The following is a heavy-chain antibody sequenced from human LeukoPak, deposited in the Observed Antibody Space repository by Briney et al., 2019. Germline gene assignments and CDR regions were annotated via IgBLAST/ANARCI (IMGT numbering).Heavy chain of an antibody. CDR3: ARLSGWFDP. CDR2: IIPIFGTA. D-gene: IGHD3-3*01. CDR1: GYTFTSYA. Sequence: ASVKVSCKASGYTFTSYAMNWVRQAPGQGLEWMGGIIPIFGTANYAQKFQGRVTITADESTSTAYMELSSLRSEDTAVYYCARLSGWFDPWGQGTLVTVSS. J-gene: IGHJ5*02. V-gene: IGHV1-69*13.